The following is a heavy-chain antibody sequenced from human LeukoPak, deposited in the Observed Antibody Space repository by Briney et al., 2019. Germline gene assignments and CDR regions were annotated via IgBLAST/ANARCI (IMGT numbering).Heavy chain of an antibody. J-gene: IGHJ6*04. Sequence: GESLKISCKGSGYSFTSYWISWVRQMPGKGLEWMGRIDPSDSYTNYSPSFQGHVAISADKSISTAYLQWSSLKASDTAMYYCASLRGGNYYYGMDVWGKGTTVTVSS. CDR2: IDPSDSYT. CDR1: GYSFTSYW. V-gene: IGHV5-10-1*01. CDR3: ASLRGGNYYYGMDV. D-gene: IGHD3-10*01.